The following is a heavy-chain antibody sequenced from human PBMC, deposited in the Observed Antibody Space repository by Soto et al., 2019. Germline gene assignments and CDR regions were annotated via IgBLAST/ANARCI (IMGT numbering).Heavy chain of an antibody. CDR2: ITGSGGDT. D-gene: IGHD6-25*01. CDR1: GFTFNNYA. CDR3: AKGSASGSPYYFDY. V-gene: IGHV3-23*01. Sequence: GGSLRLSCATSGFTFNNYAMSWVRQAPGKGLEWVSAITGSGGDTYHADSVKGRFTISRDNSRNTLYLQMNTLRAEDTAVYYCAKGSASGSPYYFDYWGHGTLVTVSS. J-gene: IGHJ4*01.